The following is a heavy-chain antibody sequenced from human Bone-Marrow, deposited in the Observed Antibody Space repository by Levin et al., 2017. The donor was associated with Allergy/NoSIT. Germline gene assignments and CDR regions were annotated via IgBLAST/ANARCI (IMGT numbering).Heavy chain of an antibody. Sequence: PGGSLRLSCAASGFTFSSYAMHWVRQAPGKGLEWVAVISYDGSNKYYADSVKGRFTISRDNSKNTLYLQMNSLRAEDTAVYYCARDLWPGSGWSRYYYYYGMDVWGQGTTVTVSS. CDR3: ARDLWPGSGWSRYYYYYGMDV. D-gene: IGHD6-19*01. V-gene: IGHV3-30*04. CDR1: GFTFSSYA. CDR2: ISYDGSNK. J-gene: IGHJ6*02.